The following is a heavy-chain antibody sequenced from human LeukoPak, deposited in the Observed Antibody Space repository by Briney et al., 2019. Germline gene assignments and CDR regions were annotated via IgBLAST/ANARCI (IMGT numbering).Heavy chain of an antibody. V-gene: IGHV4-59*01. D-gene: IGHD6-13*01. CDR2: IYYTGST. Sequence: SETLSLTCNVSGGSIINYYWSWIRQPPGKGLEWIGYIYYTGSTTYNPSLKSRVTISVDTAKNQFSLKLSSVTAADTAVYYCARPYSSNWYDAFHFWGQGTMVTVSS. J-gene: IGHJ3*01. CDR1: GGSIINYY. CDR3: ARPYSSNWYDAFHF.